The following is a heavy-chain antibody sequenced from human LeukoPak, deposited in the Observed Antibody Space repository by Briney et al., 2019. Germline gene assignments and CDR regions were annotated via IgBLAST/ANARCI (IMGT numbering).Heavy chain of an antibody. V-gene: IGHV3-20*04. CDR2: INWGGGGT. J-gene: IGHJ6*02. Sequence: GGSLRLSCAASGFIFDDYDMSWVRQAPGKGLEWVSIINWGGGGTSYADSVKGRFTISRDNAKNSLYLQMSNLRAEDTAVYFCARGGGLDVWGQGATVTVSS. D-gene: IGHD3-16*01. CDR1: GFIFDDYD. CDR3: ARGGGLDV.